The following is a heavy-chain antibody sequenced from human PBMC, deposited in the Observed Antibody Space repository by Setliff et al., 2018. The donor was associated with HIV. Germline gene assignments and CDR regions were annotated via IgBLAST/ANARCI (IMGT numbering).Heavy chain of an antibody. CDR3: ASLSYSGSYFPPYFDL. CDR1: GGSISSSSYY. J-gene: IGHJ2*01. D-gene: IGHD1-26*01. Sequence: PSETLSLTCTVSGGSISSSSYYWGWIRQPPGKGLEWIGSIYYSGSTYYNPSLKNRVTLSMHTSKNRFSLKVNSVTAADTAVYFCASLSYSGSYFPPYFDLWGRGTLVTVSS. V-gene: IGHV4-39*07. CDR2: IYYSGST.